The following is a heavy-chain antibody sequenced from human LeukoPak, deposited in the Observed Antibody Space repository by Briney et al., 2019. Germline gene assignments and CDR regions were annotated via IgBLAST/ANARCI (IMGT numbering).Heavy chain of an antibody. CDR3: ARDYYGSGSWLDY. Sequence: SETLSLTCTVSGGSISSSSYYWGWIRQPPGKGLEWIGSIYYSGSTYYNPSLKSRVTMSGDTSKNQFSMKLSSVTAADTAVYYCARDYYGSGSWLDYWGQGTLVTVSS. J-gene: IGHJ4*02. CDR2: IYYSGST. CDR1: GGSISSSSYY. V-gene: IGHV4-39*07. D-gene: IGHD3-10*01.